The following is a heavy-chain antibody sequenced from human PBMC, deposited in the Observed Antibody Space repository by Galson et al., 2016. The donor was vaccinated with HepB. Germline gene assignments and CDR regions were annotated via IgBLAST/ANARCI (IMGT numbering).Heavy chain of an antibody. V-gene: IGHV3-11*01. Sequence: SLRLSCAASGFTLSDYYMSWIRQAPGKGLEWVSYIDSSDGTMFYADPVKGRFTISRDNANNSLFLEMNNLRAVDTAIYYCARSFAGYIPGDDSWGQGTLVTISS. CDR2: IDSSDGTM. D-gene: IGHD5-18*01. CDR1: GFTLSDYY. J-gene: IGHJ4*02. CDR3: ARSFAGYIPGDDS.